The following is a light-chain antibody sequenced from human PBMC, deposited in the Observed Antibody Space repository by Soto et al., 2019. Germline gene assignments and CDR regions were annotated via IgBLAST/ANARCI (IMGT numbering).Light chain of an antibody. J-gene: IGKJ1*01. V-gene: IGKV1-5*03. Sequence: DIQMTQSPSTLSASVGDRVTITCRASQSISSWLAWYQQKPGKAPKLLIYKASSLESGVPSRFSGSGSRTEFTLTISSLQPDDFATYYCQHYNSYSWTFGQGTKVEIK. CDR3: QHYNSYSWT. CDR2: KAS. CDR1: QSISSW.